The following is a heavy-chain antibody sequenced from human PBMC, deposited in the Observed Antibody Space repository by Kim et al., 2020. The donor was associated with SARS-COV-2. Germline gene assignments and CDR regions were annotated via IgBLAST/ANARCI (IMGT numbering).Heavy chain of an antibody. J-gene: IGHJ4*02. CDR3: ARERGIHYYDSSGFLSRSCFDY. CDR1: GYTFTSYG. CDR2: ISAYNGNT. V-gene: IGHV1-18*01. D-gene: IGHD3-22*01. Sequence: ASVKVSCKASGYTFTSYGISWVRQAPGQGLEWMGWISAYNGNTNYAQKLQGRVTMTTDTSTSTAYMELRSLRSDDTAVYYCARERGIHYYDSSGFLSRSCFDYWGQGTLVTVSS.